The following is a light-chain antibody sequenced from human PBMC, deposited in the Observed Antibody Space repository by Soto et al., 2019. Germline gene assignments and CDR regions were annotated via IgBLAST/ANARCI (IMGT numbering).Light chain of an antibody. V-gene: IGKV3-20*01. Sequence: IVLTHSPGTLSLSPWERATLSCGSSQSVTSNYLAWYQQKPGQAPRLLIFGASIRVTGIPDRFIGSGSGTDFTLTITRLEPEDFAVYYCQHYVTSLTKFGQGTKVDIK. CDR3: QHYVTSLTK. J-gene: IGKJ1*01. CDR1: QSVTSNY. CDR2: GAS.